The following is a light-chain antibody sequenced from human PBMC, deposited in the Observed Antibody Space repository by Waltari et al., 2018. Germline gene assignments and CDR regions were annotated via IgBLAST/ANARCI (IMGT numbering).Light chain of an antibody. CDR2: DT. V-gene: IGLV2-14*03. J-gene: IGLJ1*01. Sequence: QSALSQPASVSGSPGQSITISCSGTNTDVGGSNFVSWYQQSPDKAPKVIIYDTDRPSGVSHRFSGSKFGNTASLTISGLQAEDEADYYCCSYTRSSTYVFGTGTKVTVL. CDR3: CSYTRSSTYV. CDR1: NTDVGGSNF.